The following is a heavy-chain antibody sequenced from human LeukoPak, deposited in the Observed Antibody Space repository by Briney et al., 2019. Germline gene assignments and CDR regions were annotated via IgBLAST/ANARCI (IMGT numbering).Heavy chain of an antibody. CDR1: GDSVTSANHY. J-gene: IGHJ6*02. V-gene: IGHV4-61*01. CDR3: AMATIYYYYGMDV. D-gene: IGHD5-24*01. CDR2: INHSGST. Sequence: PSETLSLTCTVSGDSVTSANHYWNWIRQPPGKGLEWIGEINHSGSTNYNPSLKSRVTISVDTSKNQFSLKLSSVTAADTAVYYCAMATIYYYYGMDVWGQGTTVTVSS.